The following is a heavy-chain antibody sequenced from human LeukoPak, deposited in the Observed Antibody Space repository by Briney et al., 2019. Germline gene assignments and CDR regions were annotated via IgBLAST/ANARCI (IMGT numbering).Heavy chain of an antibody. Sequence: GGSLRLSCAASGFTFSSYSMNWVRQAPGKGLEWVSYISSSSSTIYYADSVKGRFTISRDNAKNSLYLQVNSLRAEDTAVYYCARGYYDSSDFEYFQHWGQGTLVTVSS. CDR2: ISSSSSTI. V-gene: IGHV3-48*01. CDR1: GFTFSSYS. J-gene: IGHJ1*01. CDR3: ARGYYDSSDFEYFQH. D-gene: IGHD3-22*01.